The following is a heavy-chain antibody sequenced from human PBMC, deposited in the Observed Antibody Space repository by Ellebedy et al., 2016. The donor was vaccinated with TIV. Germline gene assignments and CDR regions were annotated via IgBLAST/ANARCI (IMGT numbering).Heavy chain of an antibody. CDR3: ARGNGRRYCSSTSCYAGFGY. J-gene: IGHJ4*02. CDR1: GGSISSSSYY. D-gene: IGHD2-2*01. CDR2: IYYSGST. V-gene: IGHV4-39*01. Sequence: SETLSLTXTVSGGSISSSSYYWGWIRQPPGKGLEWIGSIYYSGSTYYNSSLKSRVTISVDTSKNQFSLKLSSVTAADTAVYYCARGNGRRYCSSTSCYAGFGYWGQGTLVTVSS.